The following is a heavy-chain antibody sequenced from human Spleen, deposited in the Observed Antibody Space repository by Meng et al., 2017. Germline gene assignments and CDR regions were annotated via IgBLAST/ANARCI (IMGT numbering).Heavy chain of an antibody. CDR2: VPHDGNSG. J-gene: IGHJ4*02. D-gene: IGHD2-15*01. V-gene: IGHV3-30-3*01. Sequence: QIQLVESGGGVVQPGGSLRLSCATSGFTFTDYAMHWVRQAPGKGPEWVAIVPHDGNSGCYADSVKGRFSISRDNSKNTLYLQMSSLRAEDTAIYYCAHPDDTVDGGDFWGQGTLVTVSS. CDR1: GFTFTDYA. CDR3: AHPDDTVDGGDF.